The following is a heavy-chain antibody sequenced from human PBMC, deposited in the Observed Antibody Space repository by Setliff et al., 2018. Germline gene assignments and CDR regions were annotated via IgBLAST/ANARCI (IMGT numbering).Heavy chain of an antibody. J-gene: IGHJ6*03. CDR3: ARARWTGGYYSGDNYYMDV. V-gene: IGHV4-39*01. Sequence: SETLSLTCTVSGGSITTSSYSWGWIRQPPGKGLEWIGNIYHSGTTYYNPSLKSRLTLSVDTSKNQFSLEMTSITAADAAVYHCARARWTGGYYSGDNYYMDVWGKGTTVTVSS. D-gene: IGHD3-22*01. CDR1: GGSITTSSYS. CDR2: IYHSGTT.